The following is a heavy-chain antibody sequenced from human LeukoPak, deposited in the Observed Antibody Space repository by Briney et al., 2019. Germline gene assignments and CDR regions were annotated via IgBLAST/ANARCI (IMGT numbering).Heavy chain of an antibody. CDR2: ISYDGSNK. D-gene: IGHD3-3*01. J-gene: IGHJ6*02. Sequence: GGSLRLSCAASGFTFSSYAMHWVRQAPGKGLEWVAVISYDGSNKYYADSVKGRFTISRDNSKNTLYLQMNSLRAEDTAVYYCARDTLLDYYYCGMDVWGQGTTVTVSS. V-gene: IGHV3-30-3*01. CDR1: GFTFSSYA. CDR3: ARDTLLDYYYCGMDV.